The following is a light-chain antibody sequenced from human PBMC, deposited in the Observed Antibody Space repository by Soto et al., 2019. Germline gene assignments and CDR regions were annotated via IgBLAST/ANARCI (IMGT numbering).Light chain of an antibody. CDR2: AAA. J-gene: IGKJ1*01. Sequence: DSQMIQSPSSLSASVGDRVTITCRASKVIRNDLGWYQQRQGKAPKRLIYAAASLQMGVPSRFSGSESGTQFPLSIRRLPPEDFATYYCLQHISYPCTVGQGSKVEIK. V-gene: IGKV1-17*01. CDR3: LQHISYPCT. CDR1: KVIRND.